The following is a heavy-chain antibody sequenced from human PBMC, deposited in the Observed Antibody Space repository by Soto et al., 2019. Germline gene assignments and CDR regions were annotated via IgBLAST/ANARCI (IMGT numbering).Heavy chain of an antibody. V-gene: IGHV3-48*03. J-gene: IGHJ3*02. Sequence: PGGSLRLACVASGFDFRSYEMNWVRQAPGKGLEWVSNIRANDESIYYADSVKGRVSVSRDNAKNSLFLEMNSLRVDDTAVYYCARETLRGAIDIWGQGTMVTVSS. CDR3: ARETLRGAIDI. CDR1: GFDFRSYE. D-gene: IGHD2-15*01. CDR2: IRANDESI.